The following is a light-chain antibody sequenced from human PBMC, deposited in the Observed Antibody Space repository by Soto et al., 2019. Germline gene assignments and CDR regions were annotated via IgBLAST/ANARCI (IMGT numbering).Light chain of an antibody. Sequence: QSVLTQPRSVSGSPGQSVTISCTGTSSDVGGYNYVSWYQQHPGKAPKLMIYDVSKRPSGVPDRFSGSKFGNTASLTISGLQAEDEADYYCCSYAGSSDVFGTGTKVTVL. CDR1: SSDVGGYNY. V-gene: IGLV2-11*01. CDR2: DVS. J-gene: IGLJ1*01. CDR3: CSYAGSSDV.